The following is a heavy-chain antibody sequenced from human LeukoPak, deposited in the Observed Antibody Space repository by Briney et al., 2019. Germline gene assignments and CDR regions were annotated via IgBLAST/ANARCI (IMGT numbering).Heavy chain of an antibody. J-gene: IGHJ3*02. V-gene: IGHV3-74*01. CDR2: INSDGSST. D-gene: IGHD4-17*01. Sequence: QPGGSLRLSWAASGFTFSDYWMHWVRQAPGKGLVWVSRINSDGSSTSYADSVKGRFTISRDNAKNTLYLQMNSLRAEDTAVYYCAREKITVTDGFDMWGHETRVTVSS. CDR1: GFTFSDYW. CDR3: AREKITVTDGFDM.